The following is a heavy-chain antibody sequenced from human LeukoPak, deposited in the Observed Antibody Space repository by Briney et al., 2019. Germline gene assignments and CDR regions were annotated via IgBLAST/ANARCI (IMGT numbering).Heavy chain of an antibody. CDR1: GFTFSSYW. V-gene: IGHV3-7*01. D-gene: IGHD2-2*01. Sequence: PGGSLRLSCAASGFTFSSYWMSWVRQAPGKGLEWVANINQDGSKKYYVDSVKGRFTISRDNAKNSLYLQMNSLRAEDTAVYYCARDLLKEFCSGTSCYASPDYWGQGTLVTVSS. CDR3: ARDLLKEFCSGTSCYASPDY. J-gene: IGHJ4*02. CDR2: INQDGSKK.